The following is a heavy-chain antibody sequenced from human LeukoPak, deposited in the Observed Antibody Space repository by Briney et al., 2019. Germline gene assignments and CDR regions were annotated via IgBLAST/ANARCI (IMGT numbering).Heavy chain of an antibody. CDR1: GYTFSGYY. Sequence: ASVKVSCKASGYTFSGYYIYWVRQAPGQGLEGVGYINPNRGVTKYAQKFQGRVTMTRDMSFTTAYMELSRLRSDDTAVYYCARLSIAGQTSQGYDYWGQGTLVTVSS. V-gene: IGHV1-2*02. D-gene: IGHD6-6*01. CDR2: INPNRGVT. J-gene: IGHJ4*02. CDR3: ARLSIAGQTSQGYDY.